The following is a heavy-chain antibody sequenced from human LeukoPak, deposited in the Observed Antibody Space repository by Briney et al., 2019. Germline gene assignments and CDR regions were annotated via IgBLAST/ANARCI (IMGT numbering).Heavy chain of an antibody. D-gene: IGHD3-3*01. J-gene: IGHJ4*02. CDR1: GFTVGNNY. CDR3: ARDGSGSLDY. CDR2: MYSRGSS. V-gene: IGHV3-53*04. Sequence: GGSLRLSCTVSGFTVGNNYMSWVRQAPGKGLEWVALMYSRGSSHYADSVRGRFTISRHNSKNTLYLQMNSLRAEDTAVYYCARDGSGSLDYWGQGTLVTVSS.